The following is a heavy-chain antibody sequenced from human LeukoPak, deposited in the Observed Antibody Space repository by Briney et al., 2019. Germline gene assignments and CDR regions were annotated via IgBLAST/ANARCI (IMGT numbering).Heavy chain of an antibody. CDR1: GFTFSSYS. D-gene: IGHD5-18*01. CDR3: ARGGYSYGYYFDY. CDR2: ISSSSSYI. J-gene: IGHJ4*02. V-gene: IGHV3-21*01. Sequence: GGSLRLSCAASGFTFSSYSMNWVRQAPGKGLEWVSSISSSSSYIYYADSVKGRFTISRDNAKNSLYLQMNSLRAEDAAVYYCARGGYSYGYYFDYWGQGTLVTVSS.